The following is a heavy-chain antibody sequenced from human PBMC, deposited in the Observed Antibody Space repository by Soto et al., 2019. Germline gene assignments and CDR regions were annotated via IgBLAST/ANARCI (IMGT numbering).Heavy chain of an antibody. CDR2: ISGSDGTT. V-gene: IGHV3-23*01. CDR1: GFTFSSHA. J-gene: IGHJ5*02. D-gene: IGHD1-26*01. Sequence: GGSLRLSCAASGFTFSSHAMSWVRQAPGKGLEWVSSISGSDGTTYYAKSVKGRFSISRDNSMNTLYLQMNSLRVEDTAVYHCAKNQGVELVPLATVDWFDPWGQGSVVTVSS. CDR3: AKNQGVELVPLATVDWFDP.